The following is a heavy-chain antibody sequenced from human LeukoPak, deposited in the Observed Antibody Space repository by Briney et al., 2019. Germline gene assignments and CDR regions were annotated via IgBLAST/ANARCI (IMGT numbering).Heavy chain of an antibody. CDR2: ISSSSSYI. Sequence: NSGGSLRLSCAASGFTFSSYSMNWVRQAPGKGLEWVSSISSSSSYIYYADSVKGRFTISRDNAKNSLYLQMNSLRAEDTAVYYCARRDYGDYPDAFDIWGQGTMVTVSS. J-gene: IGHJ3*02. D-gene: IGHD4-17*01. CDR1: GFTFSSYS. V-gene: IGHV3-21*01. CDR3: ARRDYGDYPDAFDI.